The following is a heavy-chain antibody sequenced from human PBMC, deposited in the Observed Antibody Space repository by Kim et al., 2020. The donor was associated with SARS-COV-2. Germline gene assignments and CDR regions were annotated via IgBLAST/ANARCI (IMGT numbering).Heavy chain of an antibody. CDR3: AREGGYWSSTSCSYLEDPNYYYNGMDV. CDR1: GFTFSSYG. CDR2: IWYDGSNK. J-gene: IGHJ6*02. D-gene: IGHD2-2*01. V-gene: IGHV3-33*01. Sequence: GGSLRLSCAASGFTFSSYGMHWVRQAPGKGLEWVAVIWYDGSNKYYADSVKGRFTISRDNSKNTLYLQMNSLRAEDTAVYYCAREGGYWSSTSCSYLEDPNYYYNGMDVWGQGTTVTVSS.